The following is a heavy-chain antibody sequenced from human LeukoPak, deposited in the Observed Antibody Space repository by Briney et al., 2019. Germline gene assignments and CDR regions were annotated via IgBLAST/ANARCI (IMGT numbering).Heavy chain of an antibody. D-gene: IGHD2-2*03. CDR3: ARHGSTDYFDY. J-gene: IGHJ4*02. CDR1: GGSFSGYY. CDR2: INHSGST. V-gene: IGHV4-34*01. Sequence: SEALSLTCAVYGGSFSGYYWSWIRQPPGKGLEWIGEINHSGSTNYNPSLKSRVTISVDTSKNQFSLKLSSVTAADTAVYYCARHGSTDYFDYWGQGTLVTVSS.